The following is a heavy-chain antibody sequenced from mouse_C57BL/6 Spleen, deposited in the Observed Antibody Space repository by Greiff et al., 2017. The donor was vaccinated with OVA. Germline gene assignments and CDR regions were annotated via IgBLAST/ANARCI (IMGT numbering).Heavy chain of an antibody. J-gene: IGHJ2*01. CDR2: ISSGSSTI. CDR3: ARRYYGSSYYFDY. D-gene: IGHD1-1*01. CDR1: GFTFSDYG. V-gene: IGHV5-17*01. Sequence: EVHLVESGGGLVKPGGSLKLSCAASGFTFSDYGMHWVRQAPEKGLEWVAYISSGSSTIYYADTVKGRFTISRDNAKHTLFLQMTSLRSKDTAMYYCARRYYGSSYYFDYWGQGTTLTVSS.